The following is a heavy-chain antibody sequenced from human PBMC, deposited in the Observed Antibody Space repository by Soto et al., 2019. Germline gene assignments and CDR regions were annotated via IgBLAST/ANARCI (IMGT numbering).Heavy chain of an antibody. Sequence: QVYLVQSGAEVKKPGSSVKISCKASGGIFSSNTINWVRQAAGQGLEWMGVIIPLFGTANYAEKFQGRVTITADKSTKTEYMELTSLRSEATVVYYCASKAGCGGGCYAFESWGQGTLVTVSS. CDR3: ASKAGCGGGCYAFES. D-gene: IGHD2-21*02. CDR1: GGIFSSNT. CDR2: IIPLFGTA. V-gene: IGHV1-69*06. J-gene: IGHJ4*02.